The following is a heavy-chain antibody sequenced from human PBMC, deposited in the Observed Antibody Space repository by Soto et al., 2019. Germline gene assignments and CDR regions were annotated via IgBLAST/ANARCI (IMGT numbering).Heavy chain of an antibody. V-gene: IGHV1-18*01. Sequence: QVQLVQSRDEVKEPGASVKVSCKASGYICVNYGIAWVRQAPGQGREWMGWISPYTGNTHSATKIQGRLTMTTDTSTSTAYMDLGSLTSDATAVYYCVMVDNYVTPTPQDVWGQGTTVTVSS. CDR2: ISPYTGNT. CDR3: VMVDNYVTPTPQDV. CDR1: GYICVNYG. D-gene: IGHD3-16*01. J-gene: IGHJ6*02.